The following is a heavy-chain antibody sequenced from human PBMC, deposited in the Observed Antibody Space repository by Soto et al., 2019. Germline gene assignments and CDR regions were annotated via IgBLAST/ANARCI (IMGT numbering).Heavy chain of an antibody. CDR2: INGGTGQT. CDR1: GYTFSTYA. J-gene: IGHJ6*02. D-gene: IGHD1-1*01. V-gene: IGHV1-3*01. CDR3: ARGKGMEENYYYGMDI. Sequence: ASVKVSCKASGYTFSTYAMHWVRQAPGQSLEWMGWINGGTGQTRYSQRFQDRVTITRDTSAKTTYMDLTSLRSEDTAVYYCARGKGMEENYYYGMDIWGQGTTVTVSS.